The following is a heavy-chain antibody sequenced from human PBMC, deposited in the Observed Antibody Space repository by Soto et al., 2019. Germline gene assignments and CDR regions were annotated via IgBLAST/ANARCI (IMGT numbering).Heavy chain of an antibody. CDR2: IYYSGST. CDR3: ARDLQGPRPKYCSGGSCYSVSPRYGMDV. D-gene: IGHD2-15*01. V-gene: IGHV4-31*03. J-gene: IGHJ6*02. CDR1: GGSISSGVYY. Sequence: SETLSLTCTVSGGSISSGVYYWSWIRHHPGKGLEWIGYIYYSGSTYYNPSLKSRVTISVDTSKNQFSLKLSSVTAADTAVYYCARDLQGPRPKYCSGGSCYSVSPRYGMDVWGQGTTVTVSS.